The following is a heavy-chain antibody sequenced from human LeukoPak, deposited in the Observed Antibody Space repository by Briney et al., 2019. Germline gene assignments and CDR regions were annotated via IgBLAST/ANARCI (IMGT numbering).Heavy chain of an antibody. J-gene: IGHJ2*01. D-gene: IGHD3-9*01. CDR2: IYYSGST. CDR3: ARVSSYILTGYYGVRHWYFDL. Sequence: SETLSLTCTVSGGSISSPAYYWSWIRQHPGKGLEWIGYIYYSGSTYYNPSLKSRVTISVDTSKNQFSLKLSSVTAADTAVYYCARVSSYILTGYYGVRHWYFDLWGRGTLVTVSS. CDR1: GGSISSPAYY. V-gene: IGHV4-31*03.